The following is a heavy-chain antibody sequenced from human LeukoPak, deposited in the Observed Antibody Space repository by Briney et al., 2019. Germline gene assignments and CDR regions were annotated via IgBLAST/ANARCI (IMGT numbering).Heavy chain of an antibody. J-gene: IGHJ4*02. CDR2: ISGSGDIT. CDR3: AKGRHSNSRYSFDY. Sequence: PGGSLRLSCAASGFTVSSNYMSWVRQAPGKGLEWVSIISGSGDITNYADSVKGRFTISRDNPKSTLYLQLSSLRAEDTAVYYCAKGRHSNSRYSFDYWGQGTLVTVSS. V-gene: IGHV3-23*01. CDR1: GFTVSSNY. D-gene: IGHD2-2*01.